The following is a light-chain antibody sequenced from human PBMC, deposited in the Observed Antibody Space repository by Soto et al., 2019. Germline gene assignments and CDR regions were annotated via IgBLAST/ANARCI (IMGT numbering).Light chain of an antibody. Sequence: DIQMTQSPSSLSASVGDRVTITCRASQRISNYLNWYQHKPGKAPRLLIYAASSLQSGVPSRFSGSGYGTDFTLTISSLQPEDFATYYCQQSYSTLDYTFGQGTKVETK. CDR3: QQSYSTLDYT. V-gene: IGKV1-39*01. CDR1: QRISNY. CDR2: AAS. J-gene: IGKJ2*01.